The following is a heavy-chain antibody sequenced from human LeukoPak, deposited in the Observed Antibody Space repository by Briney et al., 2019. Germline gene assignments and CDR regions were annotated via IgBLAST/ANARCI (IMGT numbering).Heavy chain of an antibody. CDR2: ISNSSPNI. Sequence: PGGSLRLSCAASGFTFSSYSMNWVRQAPGKGLEWVSSISNSSPNIYYADSVKGRFTISRDNSKNTLYLQMNSLRAEDTAVYYCARDYYDGIGYYYEDYWGQGTLVTVSS. J-gene: IGHJ4*02. CDR1: GFTFSSYS. D-gene: IGHD3-22*01. CDR3: ARDYYDGIGYYYEDY. V-gene: IGHV3-21*01.